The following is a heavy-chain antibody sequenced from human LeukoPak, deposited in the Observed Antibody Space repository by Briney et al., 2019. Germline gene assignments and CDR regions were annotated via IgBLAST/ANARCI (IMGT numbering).Heavy chain of an antibody. CDR1: GYTFTSYD. V-gene: IGHV1-8*02. CDR2: MNPNSGNT. J-gene: IGHJ3*02. CDR3: ARGGFIGYCSGGSCYTQNAFDI. D-gene: IGHD2-15*01. Sequence: ASVKVSCKASGYTFTSYDINWVRQATGQGLEWMGWMNPNSGNTGYAQKFQGRVTMTRDTSTSTVYMELSGLRSEDTAVYYCARGGFIGYCSGGSCYTQNAFDIWGQGTMVTVSS.